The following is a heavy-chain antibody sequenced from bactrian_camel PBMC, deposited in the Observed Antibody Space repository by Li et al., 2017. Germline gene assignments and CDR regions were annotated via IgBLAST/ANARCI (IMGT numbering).Heavy chain of an antibody. J-gene: IGHJ4*01. D-gene: IGHD2*01. V-gene: IGHV3S53*01. CDR2: IDRDGST. Sequence: HVQLVESGGGSVQVGGSLRLSCTAPAAAFSTYSTYCMGWFRQTPGTEREGIAGIDRDGSTTYADSVKGRFTISKDSAKNTLSLQMNSLKREDTAMYYCAAQPWGCVMAVVIRSGSSINYWGQGTQVTVS. CDR1: AAAFSTYSTYC. CDR3: AAQPWGCVMAVVIRSGSSINY.